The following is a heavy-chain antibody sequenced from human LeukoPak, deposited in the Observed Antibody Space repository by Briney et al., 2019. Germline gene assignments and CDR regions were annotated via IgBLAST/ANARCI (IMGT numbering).Heavy chain of an antibody. CDR3: AKRRKGYYDSSGFYFDY. Sequence: GGSLRLSCAASGFTFSDYYMSWIRQAPGKGLEWVLSIRGSGDRTHYADSVKGRFTISRDNSMNTLYLEMNSLRAEDTAIYYCAKRRKGYYDSSGFYFDYWGQGTLVTVSS. J-gene: IGHJ4*02. CDR1: GFTFSDYY. V-gene: IGHV3-23*01. D-gene: IGHD3-22*01. CDR2: IRGSGDRT.